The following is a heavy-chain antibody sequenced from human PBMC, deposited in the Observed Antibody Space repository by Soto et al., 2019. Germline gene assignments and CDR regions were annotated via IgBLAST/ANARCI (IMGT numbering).Heavy chain of an antibody. CDR1: GGSISSSSYY. J-gene: IGHJ6*03. V-gene: IGHV4-39*01. D-gene: IGHD2-2*01. CDR2: IYYSGST. Sequence: SETLSLTCTASGGSISSSSYYWGWIRQPPGKGLEWIGSIYYSGSTYYNPSLKSRVTISVDTSKNQFSLKLSSVTAADTAVYYCAREVVPAATGAYYYYYYYMDVWGKGTTVTVSS. CDR3: AREVVPAATGAYYYYYYYMDV.